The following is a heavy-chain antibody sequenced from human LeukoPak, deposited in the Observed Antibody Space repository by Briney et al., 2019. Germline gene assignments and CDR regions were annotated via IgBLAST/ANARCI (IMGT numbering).Heavy chain of an antibody. CDR3: ARDLSYDSSGYYDY. CDR1: GFTVSSNY. V-gene: IGHV3-66*01. D-gene: IGHD3-22*01. CDR2: IYSGGST. Sequence: GGSLRLSCAASGFTVSSNYMSWVRQAPVKGLEWVSVIYSGGSTYYADSVKGRFTISRDNSKNTLYLQMNSLRAEDTAVYYCARDLSYDSSGYYDYWGQGTLVTVSS. J-gene: IGHJ4*02.